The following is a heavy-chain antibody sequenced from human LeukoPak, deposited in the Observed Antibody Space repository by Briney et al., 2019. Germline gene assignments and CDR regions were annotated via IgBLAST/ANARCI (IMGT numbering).Heavy chain of an antibody. V-gene: IGHV5-51*01. J-gene: IGHJ4*02. CDR3: ARRAYCGGDCYSPSDY. CDR1: GCGFTSYW. D-gene: IGHD2-21*01. CDR2: IYPGDSDT. Sequence: GASLQISSKGAGCGFTSYWIGWLRRMPRKDLEWMGVIYPGDSDTRYSPSFQGQATISADKSMSTASLQLSSLKASDTAMYYCARRAYCGGDCYSPSDYWGQGTLVTVSS.